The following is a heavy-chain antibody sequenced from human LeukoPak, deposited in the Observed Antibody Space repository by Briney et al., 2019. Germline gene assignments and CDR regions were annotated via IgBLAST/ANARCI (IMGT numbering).Heavy chain of an antibody. CDR3: ARIRYNLDY. J-gene: IGHJ4*02. D-gene: IGHD1-1*01. V-gene: IGHV4-34*01. CDR1: GGSFSGYY. Sequence: PSETLSLTCAVYGGSFSGYYWSWIRQPPGKWLEWIGEINHSGSTNYNPSLKSRVTISVDMAKNQFSLKLSSVTAADTAVYYCARIRYNLDYWGQGTLVSVSS. CDR2: INHSGST.